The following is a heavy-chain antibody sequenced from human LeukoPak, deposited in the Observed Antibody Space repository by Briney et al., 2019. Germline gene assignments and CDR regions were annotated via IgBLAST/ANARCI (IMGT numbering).Heavy chain of an antibody. D-gene: IGHD3-10*01. CDR3: AKVSGSGSYPAH. J-gene: IGHJ4*02. V-gene: IGHV3-23*01. Sequence: GGSLRLSCAASGFTLSSYAMSWVRQAPGKGLEWVSAISGSGGSTYYADSVKGRFSISRDNSKNTLYLQMNSLRAEDTAVYYCAKVSGSGSYPAHWGQGTLVTVSS. CDR1: GFTLSSYA. CDR2: ISGSGGST.